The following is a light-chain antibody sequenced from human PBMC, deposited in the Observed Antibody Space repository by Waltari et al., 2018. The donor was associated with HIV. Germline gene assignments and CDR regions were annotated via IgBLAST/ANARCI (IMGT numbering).Light chain of an antibody. V-gene: IGLV5-45*01. CDR2: YKSDSDK. CDR3: MIWHSSAWV. J-gene: IGLJ3*02. CDR1: SRINVGTYR. Sequence: QAVLTQPASLSASPGASARLTCPLRSRINVGTYRISWYQQKPGSPPQYLLRYKSDSDKQQGSGVPSRFSGSKDASANAGILLISGLQSEDEADYYCMIWHSSAWVFGGGTKLTVL.